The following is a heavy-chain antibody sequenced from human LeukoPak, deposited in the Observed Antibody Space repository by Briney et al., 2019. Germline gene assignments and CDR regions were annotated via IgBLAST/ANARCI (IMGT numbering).Heavy chain of an antibody. J-gene: IGHJ4*02. Sequence: GGSLRLSCAASEFTFSSYAMSWVRQAPGKGLEWVSAISGSGGTTYYTDSVKGRFTISRDNSKNTLYLQMNSLRAEVTAVYYCAKEFSSSWYYYFDYWGQGTLVTVSS. V-gene: IGHV3-23*01. D-gene: IGHD6-13*01. CDR2: ISGSGGTT. CDR3: AKEFSSSWYYYFDY. CDR1: EFTFSSYA.